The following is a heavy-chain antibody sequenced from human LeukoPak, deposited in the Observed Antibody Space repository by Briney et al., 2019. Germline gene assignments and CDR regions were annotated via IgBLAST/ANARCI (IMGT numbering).Heavy chain of an antibody. CDR1: GGTFTSSA. J-gene: IGHJ4*02. CDR2: IIPIFGTA. V-gene: IGHV1-69*13. Sequence: ASVKVSCKAPGGTFTSSAISWVRQTPGQGREWMGGIIPIFGTANYAQNFQGRVTITADESTSTAYMERSSLRYEDTAVYYCARAALGATTVFGYWGQGTLVTVSS. D-gene: IGHD1-26*01. CDR3: ARAALGATTVFGY.